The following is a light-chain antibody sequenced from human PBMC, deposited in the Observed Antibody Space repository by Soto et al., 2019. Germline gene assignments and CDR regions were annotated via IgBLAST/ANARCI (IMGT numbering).Light chain of an antibody. J-gene: IGKJ5*01. Sequence: EVVWTQSPGTLSLSRGERATLSCRASERIYSAYLGWYQQKPGQAPRLLIYGTSSRATGIPDRFSGSGSGTDFTLTISRLEPEDFAVYYCQQYGNSPITFGQGTRLE. CDR1: ERIYSAY. CDR2: GTS. V-gene: IGKV3-20*01. CDR3: QQYGNSPIT.